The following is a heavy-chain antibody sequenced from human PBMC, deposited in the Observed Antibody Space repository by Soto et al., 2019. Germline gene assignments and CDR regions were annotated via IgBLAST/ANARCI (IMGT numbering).Heavy chain of an antibody. CDR3: AKDLSQTGYYGGFDY. CDR1: GFTFSSYA. V-gene: IGHV3-23*01. D-gene: IGHD3-9*01. CDR2: ISGSGGST. Sequence: EVQLLESGGGLVQPGGSLRLSCAASGFTFSSYAMSWVRQAPGKGLEWVSAISGSGGSTYYADSVKGRFTISRDNSKNTLYLQMNSMRAEDTAVYYCAKDLSQTGYYGGFDYWGQGTLVTVSS. J-gene: IGHJ4*02.